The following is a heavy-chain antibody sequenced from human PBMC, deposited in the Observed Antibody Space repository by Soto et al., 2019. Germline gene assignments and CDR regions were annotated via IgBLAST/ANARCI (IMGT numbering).Heavy chain of an antibody. J-gene: IGHJ6*02. V-gene: IGHV4-30-4*01. D-gene: IGHD3-9*01. Sequence: QVQLQESGPGLVKPSQTLSLTCTVSGGSIGSGDYYWSWIRQPPGKGLEWIGYIYYSGSTYYNPSLNSRVTISVDTSKTQFSLKLSSVTAADTAVYYCARDHYVYDILTGYGYYYGMDVWGQGTTVTVSS. CDR1: GGSIGSGDYY. CDR3: ARDHYVYDILTGYGYYYGMDV. CDR2: IYYSGST.